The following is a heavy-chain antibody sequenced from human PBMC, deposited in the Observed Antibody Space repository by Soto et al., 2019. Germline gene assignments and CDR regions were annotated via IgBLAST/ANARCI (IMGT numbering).Heavy chain of an antibody. Sequence: QVQLVQSGAEVKKPGSSVKVSCKASGGTFSSYAISWVRQAPGQGLEWMGGIIPIFGTANYAQKFQGRVTITADESTSTAYMGLSSLRSEDTAVYYCARGGCSGGSCYLGRGFDYWGQGTLVTVSS. J-gene: IGHJ4*02. CDR3: ARGGCSGGSCYLGRGFDY. CDR2: IIPIFGTA. D-gene: IGHD2-15*01. V-gene: IGHV1-69*12. CDR1: GGTFSSYA.